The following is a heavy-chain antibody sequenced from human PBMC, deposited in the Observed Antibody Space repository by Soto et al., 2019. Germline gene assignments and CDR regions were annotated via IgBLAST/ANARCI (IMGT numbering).Heavy chain of an antibody. CDR1: GGSISSSSYY. D-gene: IGHD3-9*01. J-gene: IGHJ4*02. CDR2: IYYSGTT. V-gene: IGHV4-39*01. Sequence: SETLSLTCTVSGGSISSSSYYWGWIRQPPGKGLEWIGSIYYSGTTYYNPSLKSRVTISVDTSKSQFSLKLSSVTAADTAVYYCARHRGYYDILTGYYTELNFDYWGQGTLVTVSS. CDR3: ARHRGYYDILTGYYTELNFDY.